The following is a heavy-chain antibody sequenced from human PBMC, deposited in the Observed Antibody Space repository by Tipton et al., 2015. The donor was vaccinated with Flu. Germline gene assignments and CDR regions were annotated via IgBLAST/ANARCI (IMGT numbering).Heavy chain of an antibody. D-gene: IGHD6-6*01. J-gene: IGHJ6*02. CDR1: GYLFTSHW. CDR2: IYPGDSDT. V-gene: IGHV5-51*01. Sequence: QLVQSGAEVKKPGESLKISCKGSGYLFTSHWIGWVRQMPGKGLEWMGLIYPGDSDTRYSPSFQGQVTISVDKSITTAYLQWSSLKASATAVYFCARQFLEYSSSSSRFYYGLAVWGQGASVAVSS. CDR3: ARQFLEYSSSSSRFYYGLAV.